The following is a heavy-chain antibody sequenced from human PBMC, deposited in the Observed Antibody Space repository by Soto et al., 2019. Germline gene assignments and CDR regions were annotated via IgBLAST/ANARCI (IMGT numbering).Heavy chain of an antibody. J-gene: IGHJ4*02. V-gene: IGHV3-30*03. CDR2: ISFDGSDK. CDR3: ATPKSGDIPFDS. CDR1: GFAFSRDG. Sequence: QVQLVESGGGVVQPGKSLRLSCAAAGFAFSRDGMHWVRQAPGKGLEWVAVISFDGSDKYYADSVKGRFTISRDNSKNTVHLQMHSLRPEDTALYYCATPKSGDIPFDSWGQGTLVTVSS. D-gene: IGHD3-9*01.